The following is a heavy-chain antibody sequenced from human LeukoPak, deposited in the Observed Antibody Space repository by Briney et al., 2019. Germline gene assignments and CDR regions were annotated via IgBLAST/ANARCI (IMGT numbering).Heavy chain of an antibody. J-gene: IGHJ5*02. D-gene: IGHD3-3*01. Sequence: ASVKVSCKASGYTFTGYYMHWVRRAPGQGLEWMGWINPNSGGTKYAQRFQDRVSMTRDTSITTAHMELSRLRSDDTAVYYCARGSGYYTGWSDPWGQGTLVTVSS. CDR2: INPNSGGT. CDR1: GYTFTGYY. V-gene: IGHV1-2*02. CDR3: ARGSGYYTGWSDP.